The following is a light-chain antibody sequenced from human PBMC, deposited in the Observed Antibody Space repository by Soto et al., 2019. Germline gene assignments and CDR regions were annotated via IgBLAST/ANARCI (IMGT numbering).Light chain of an antibody. CDR1: QMVSNNY. V-gene: IGKV3-20*01. J-gene: IGKJ4*02. CDR2: GAS. CDR3: HKSGSSPRK. Sequence: EIVLAQSPVSLSLSPGEIATLSWRASQMVSNNYLAWYQQKPGQAPRLLIYGASCRATGIPDRFIGSGAATNFTPTTIRLEPEDYSVYYCHKSGSSPRKFGGGTKVDIK.